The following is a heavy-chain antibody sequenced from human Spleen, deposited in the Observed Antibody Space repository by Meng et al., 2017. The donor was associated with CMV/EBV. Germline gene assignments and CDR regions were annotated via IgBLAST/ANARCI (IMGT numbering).Heavy chain of an antibody. CDR3: ARSPGWWSLDY. V-gene: IGHV4-4*01. CDR1: WGSLSGISLW. CDR2: VSQSCSA. D-gene: IGHD2-15*01. J-gene: IGHJ4*02. Sequence: CACSWGSLSGISLWWRCVRQRPAKGLEWIGEVSQSCSAKSISSLESRVTMSIDRTKKQFYLTLTSVTAADKGGYFCARSPGWWSLDYWGQGALITVSS.